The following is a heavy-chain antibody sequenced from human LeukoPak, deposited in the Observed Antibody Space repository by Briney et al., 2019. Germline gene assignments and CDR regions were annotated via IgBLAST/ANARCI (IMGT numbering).Heavy chain of an antibody. CDR2: ISYSGTT. D-gene: IGHD2-2*02. V-gene: IGHV4-39*01. CDR1: GGSISSSIYY. J-gene: IGHJ5*02. CDR3: ARPRGDCSSSSCYNSWFDP. Sequence: KFSETVPPICTLAGGSISSSIYYWGWIRQPPGKGLEWIGSISYSGTTYYNPSLKSRVTISVDTSKNQFSLKLNSVTAADTAVYYCARPRGDCSSSSCYNSWFDPWGAGEPGSVSS.